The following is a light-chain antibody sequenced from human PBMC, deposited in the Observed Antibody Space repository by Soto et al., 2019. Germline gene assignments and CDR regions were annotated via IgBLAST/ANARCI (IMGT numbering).Light chain of an antibody. CDR2: DAS. V-gene: IGKV1-5*01. Sequence: DIQMTQSPSTLSASVGDRVTITCRASQSIRYWLAWYQHKPGKAPKLLIYDASTLESGVPTRFSGSGSGTEFTLTISSLHPDDFAVYYCQQYGSAPRTFGQGTKVEVK. J-gene: IGKJ1*01. CDR1: QSIRYW. CDR3: QQYGSAPRT.